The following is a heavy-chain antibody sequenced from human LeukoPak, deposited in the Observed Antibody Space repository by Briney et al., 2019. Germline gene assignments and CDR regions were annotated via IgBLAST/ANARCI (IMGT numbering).Heavy chain of an antibody. CDR1: GFTFSNYG. CDR2: ISYDGSNR. CDR3: AKPIMTTVTTLGLYFDY. V-gene: IGHV3-30*18. J-gene: IGHJ4*02. D-gene: IGHD4-17*01. Sequence: GGSLRLSCAASGFTFSNYGMHWVRQAPGKGLERVAVISYDGSNRYYADSVKVQFTISRDNSKNTLYLQMNSLRAEDTAVYYCAKPIMTTVTTLGLYFDYWGQGALVTVSS.